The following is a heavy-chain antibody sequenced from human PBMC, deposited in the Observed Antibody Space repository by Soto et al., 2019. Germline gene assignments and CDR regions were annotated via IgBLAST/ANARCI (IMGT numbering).Heavy chain of an antibody. CDR1: GFTFTDYA. D-gene: IGHD6-13*01. CDR3: ARGSSGYISSWYYFDY. J-gene: IGHJ4*02. CDR2: ISGIGGST. V-gene: IGHV3-23*01. Sequence: PGGSLRLSCAASGFTFTDYALSWVRQAPGKGLEWVATISGIGGSTYLADSVKGRLSISRDNSKNTVSLLMNSLRAEDTAVYFCARGSSGYISSWYYFDYWGRGTPVTVS.